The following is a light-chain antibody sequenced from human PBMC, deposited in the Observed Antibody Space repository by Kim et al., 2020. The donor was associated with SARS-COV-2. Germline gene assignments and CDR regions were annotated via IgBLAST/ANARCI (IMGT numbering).Light chain of an antibody. J-gene: IGKJ2*03. V-gene: IGKV1-5*03. CDR1: QSISTW. CDR3: QQYFSYSS. Sequence: LSASVGDRVTITFRASQSISTWLAWYQQKSGKAPKVLIYKASNLKSGVPSRFSGSGSGTEFTLTIRSLQPDDFATYYCQQYFSYSSFGQGTKLEI. CDR2: KAS.